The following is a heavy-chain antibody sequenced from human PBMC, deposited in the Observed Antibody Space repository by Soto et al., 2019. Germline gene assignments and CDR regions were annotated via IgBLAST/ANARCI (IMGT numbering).Heavy chain of an antibody. CDR3: GSRSQVANAFDI. Sequence: ASVKVSCKAAGYTFTSYYMHWVRQAPGQGLEWMGIINPSGGSTSYAQKFQGRVTMTRDTSTSTVYMELSSLRSEDTAVYYCGSRSQVANAFDIWGQGTMVTVSS. V-gene: IGHV1-46*03. D-gene: IGHD5-12*01. CDR2: INPSGGST. CDR1: GYTFTSYY. J-gene: IGHJ3*02.